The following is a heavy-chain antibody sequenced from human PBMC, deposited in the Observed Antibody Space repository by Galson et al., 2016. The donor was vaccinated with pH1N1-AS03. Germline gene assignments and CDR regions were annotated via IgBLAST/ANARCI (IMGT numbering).Heavy chain of an antibody. CDR2: INPNSGDT. CDR1: GYTFTGNY. Sequence: SVKVSCKASGYTFTGNYFHWVRQAPGQGLEWVGWINPNSGDTSYAQKFRGRVTLTRDTSTSTAYMELSTLRSDDTAVYYCAKDDNYDLWVGYFGPDFWGQGTLITVSS. J-gene: IGHJ4*02. D-gene: IGHD3-3*01. V-gene: IGHV1-2*02. CDR3: AKDDNYDLWVGYFGPDF.